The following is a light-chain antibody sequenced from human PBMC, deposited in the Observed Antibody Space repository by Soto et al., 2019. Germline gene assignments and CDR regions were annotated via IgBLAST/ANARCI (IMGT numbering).Light chain of an antibody. CDR1: QSVRSNY. J-gene: IGKJ2*01. Sequence: EIVLTQSPGTLSLSPGERATLSCRTSQSVRSNYLAWYHQKPGQAPRLLIYGAANRATGIPDRFGGSGSGTEFTLTISRLEPEDFAVCYCQQYGSSPYTFGQGTKLEIK. CDR3: QQYGSSPYT. V-gene: IGKV3-20*01. CDR2: GAA.